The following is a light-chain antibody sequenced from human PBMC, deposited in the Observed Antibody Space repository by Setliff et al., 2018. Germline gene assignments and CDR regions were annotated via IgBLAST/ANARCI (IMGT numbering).Light chain of an antibody. Sequence: SYELTQPPSVPVAPGKTARITCGGNNIGGKSVNWYQQKPGQAPVLVIYYDSDRPXXXXXXXXXXXXGNTATLTISRVEAGDEADYYCQVWDSGSEHDVFGTGTKVTVL. CDR1: NIGGKS. J-gene: IGLJ1*01. CDR3: QVWDSGSEHDV. V-gene: IGLV3-21*04. CDR2: YDS.